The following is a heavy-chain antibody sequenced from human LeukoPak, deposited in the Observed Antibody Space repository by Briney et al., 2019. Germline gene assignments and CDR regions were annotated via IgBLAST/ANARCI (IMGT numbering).Heavy chain of an antibody. Sequence: GGSLKLSCAASGYTFSSYGMHWVRQAPGKGLEWVAFIRFDGTIKDYADSVKGRFTISRDNSKNTLNLLMNSLRVEDTAMYHCARVGLGITIFGVVKNAFDIWGQGTMVTVSS. CDR2: IRFDGTIK. V-gene: IGHV3-30*02. J-gene: IGHJ3*02. CDR3: ARVGLGITIFGVVKNAFDI. D-gene: IGHD3-3*01. CDR1: GYTFSSYG.